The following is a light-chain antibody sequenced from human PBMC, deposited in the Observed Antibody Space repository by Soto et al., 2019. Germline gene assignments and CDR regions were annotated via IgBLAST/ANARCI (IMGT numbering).Light chain of an antibody. J-gene: IGKJ3*01. V-gene: IGKV1-13*02. CDR2: DAS. CDR1: QGISIA. CDR3: QQFNRYPLT. Sequence: AIQLTQSPSSLSASVGDRVTITCRASQGISIALAWYQQKPGKAHKLLIYDASSLESGVQSRFGGSGSGTDFTLTISSLQPEDFATYYCQQFNRYPLTFGPGTKVDIK.